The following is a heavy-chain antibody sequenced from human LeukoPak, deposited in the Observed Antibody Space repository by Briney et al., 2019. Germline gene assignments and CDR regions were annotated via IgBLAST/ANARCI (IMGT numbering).Heavy chain of an antibody. CDR3: ARRGDSSGYYYQALDI. CDR2: IWYDGSNK. V-gene: IGHV3-33*01. Sequence: GRSLRLSCAASGFTFSSYGMHWVRQAPGKGLEWVAVIWYDGSNKYYADSVKGRFTISRDNSKNTLYLQMNSLRAEDTAVYYCARRGDSSGYYYQALDIWGQGTMVTVSS. CDR1: GFTFSSYG. J-gene: IGHJ3*02. D-gene: IGHD3-22*01.